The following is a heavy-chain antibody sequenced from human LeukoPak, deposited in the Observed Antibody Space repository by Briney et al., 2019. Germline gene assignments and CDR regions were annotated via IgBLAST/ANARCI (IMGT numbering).Heavy chain of an antibody. CDR1: GYTFTSYG. D-gene: IGHD4-11*01. Sequence: ASVKVSCKASGYTFTSYGISWVRQAPGQGLEWMGWISAYNRNTNYAQKLQGRVTMTTDTSTSTAYMELRSLRSDDTAVYYCARGGMTTVTTKQNWFDPWGQGTLVTVSS. CDR2: ISAYNRNT. CDR3: ARGGMTTVTTKQNWFDP. J-gene: IGHJ5*02. V-gene: IGHV1-18*01.